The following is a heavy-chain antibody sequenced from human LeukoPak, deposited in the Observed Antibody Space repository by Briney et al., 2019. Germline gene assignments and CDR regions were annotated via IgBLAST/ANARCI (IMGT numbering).Heavy chain of an antibody. CDR3: AKEGRYSSSWYTA. CDR1: GFTFSSYA. J-gene: IGHJ5*02. D-gene: IGHD6-13*01. V-gene: IGHV3-23*01. Sequence: GGSLRLSCAASGFTFSSYAMSWVRQAPGKGLEWVAAISGSGGSTYYADPVKGRFTISRDNSKNTLYLQMNSLRAEDTAVYYCAKEGRYSSSWYTAWGQGTLVTVSS. CDR2: ISGSGGST.